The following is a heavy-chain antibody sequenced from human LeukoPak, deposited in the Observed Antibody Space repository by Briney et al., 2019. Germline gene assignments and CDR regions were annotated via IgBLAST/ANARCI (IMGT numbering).Heavy chain of an antibody. CDR2: TYYRSKWYN. CDR1: GDSVSSNSAA. Sequence: SQTLSLTCAISGDSVSSNSAAWSWIRQSPSRGLEWLGRTYYRSKWYNDYAVSVKSRITINPDTSKNQLSLQLNSMTPEDTAVYYCARGGLAAAGTDAFDFWGQGTVVTVSS. CDR3: ARGGLAAAGTDAFDF. V-gene: IGHV6-1*01. D-gene: IGHD6-13*01. J-gene: IGHJ3*01.